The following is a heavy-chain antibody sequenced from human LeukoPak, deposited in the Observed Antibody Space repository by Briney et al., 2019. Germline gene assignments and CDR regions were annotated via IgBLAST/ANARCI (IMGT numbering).Heavy chain of an antibody. CDR1: GYTFTGYY. J-gene: IGHJ4*02. D-gene: IGHD3-3*01. V-gene: IGHV1-2*02. Sequence: ASVKVSCKAPGYTFTGYYMHWVRQAPGQGLERMGWINPKSGVPIYAQKFQGRVTMTWDTSISTTYMELRGLRSDDTAVYYCARGGNSVFGVVDYWGQGTLVTVSS. CDR2: INPKSGVP. CDR3: ARGGNSVFGVVDY.